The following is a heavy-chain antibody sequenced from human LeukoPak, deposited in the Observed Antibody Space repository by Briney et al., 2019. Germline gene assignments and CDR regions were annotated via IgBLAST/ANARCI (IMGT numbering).Heavy chain of an antibody. CDR1: GFTFDDG. CDR3: ARVGVGDPHFDY. D-gene: IGHD3-10*01. CDR2: INWNGATT. J-gene: IGHJ4*02. Sequence: GGSLRLSCAASGFTFDDGMSWDRQAPGKGLEWVPGINWNGATTGYADSVKGRFTISRDNAKNSLYLQMNSLRAEDTALYYCARVGVGDPHFDYWGQGTLVTVSS. V-gene: IGHV3-20*04.